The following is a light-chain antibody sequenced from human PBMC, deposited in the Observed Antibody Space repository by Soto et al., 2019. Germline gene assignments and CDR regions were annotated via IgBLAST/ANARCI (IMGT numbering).Light chain of an antibody. V-gene: IGKV1-9*01. CDR1: QGIGSY. CDR3: QQVNSYPIT. Sequence: IPLTQSPSSLSASVGDRVTITCRASQGIGSYLAWYQQNPGKAPKLLIYAASTLQSGVPSRFSGSGSWTDFTLTLSRLQPEAFATYYCQQVNSYPITFGQGTRLEIK. J-gene: IGKJ5*01. CDR2: AAS.